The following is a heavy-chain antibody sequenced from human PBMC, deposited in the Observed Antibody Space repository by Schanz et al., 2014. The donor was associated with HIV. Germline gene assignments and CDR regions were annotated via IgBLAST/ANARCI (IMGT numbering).Heavy chain of an antibody. CDR1: GYTFTSYY. V-gene: IGHV1-46*01. J-gene: IGHJ6*02. D-gene: IGHD3-10*01. Sequence: QVQLVQSGAEVKKPGASVKLSCKASGYTFTSYYVHWVRQAPGQGLEWMGSINPISDYTSYAQKFQGGVTMTTDTSTSTVYMELTSLTSDDTAIYFCARTSFTPGASGLKRSLYGMDVWGQGTTVTVSS. CDR3: ARTSFTPGASGLKRSLYGMDV. CDR2: INPISDYT.